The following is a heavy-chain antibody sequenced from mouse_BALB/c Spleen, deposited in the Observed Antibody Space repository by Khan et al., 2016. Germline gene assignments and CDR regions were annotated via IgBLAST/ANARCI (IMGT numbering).Heavy chain of an antibody. V-gene: IGHV4-1*02. Sequence: EVQLVETGGGLVQPGGSLKLSCTTSGFDFSRYWMSWVRQAPGRGLEWIGEINPDSSTINYTPSLKDKFIISRDKAKNTLYLQMSKVRSVDTALYYCPRNWDVGFDYWGQGTTLTVSS. CDR2: INPDSSTI. D-gene: IGHD4-1*01. J-gene: IGHJ2*01. CDR3: PRNWDVGFDY. CDR1: GFDFSRYW.